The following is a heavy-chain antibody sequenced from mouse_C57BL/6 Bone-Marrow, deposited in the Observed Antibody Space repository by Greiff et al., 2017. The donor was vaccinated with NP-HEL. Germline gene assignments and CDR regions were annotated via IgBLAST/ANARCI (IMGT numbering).Heavy chain of an antibody. J-gene: IGHJ3*01. CDR1: GYAFTNYL. Sequence: QVQLKQSGAELVRPGTSVKVSCKASGYAFTNYLIEWVKQRPGQGLEWIGVINPGSGGTNYNEKFKGKATLTADKSSSTAYMQRSSLTAEDAAVYVCARGWLGFAYWGQGTLVTVSA. D-gene: IGHD2-3*01. V-gene: IGHV1-54*01. CDR2: INPGSGGT. CDR3: ARGWLGFAY.